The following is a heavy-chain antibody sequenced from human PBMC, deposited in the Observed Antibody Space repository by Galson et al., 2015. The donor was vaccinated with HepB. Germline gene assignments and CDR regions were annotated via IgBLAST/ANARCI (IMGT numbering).Heavy chain of an antibody. V-gene: IGHV3-7*01. CDR1: GFTFSSYW. Sequence: SLRLSCAASGFTFSSYWMSWVRQAPGKGLEWVANIKQDGSEKYYVDSVKGRFTISRDNAKNSLYLQMNSLRAEDTAVYYCARDLRVSGWYCDYWGQGTLVTVSS. J-gene: IGHJ4*02. D-gene: IGHD6-19*01. CDR3: ARDLRVSGWYCDY. CDR2: IKQDGSEK.